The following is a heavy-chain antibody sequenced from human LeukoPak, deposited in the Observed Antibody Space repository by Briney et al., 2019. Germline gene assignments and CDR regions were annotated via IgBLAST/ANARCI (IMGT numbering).Heavy chain of an antibody. CDR1: GGSISDYY. Sequence: KPSETLSLTCTVSGGSISDYYWSWIRQPPGKGLEWIAYIYYSGNTKVNPSLKSRVTVSVDTSKNQFSLKLTSVTAAATAVYYCARDKWSGGGLAQFDPWGQGTLVTVSS. CDR2: IYYSGNT. CDR3: ARDKWSGGGLAQFDP. V-gene: IGHV4-59*01. D-gene: IGHD2-15*01. J-gene: IGHJ5*02.